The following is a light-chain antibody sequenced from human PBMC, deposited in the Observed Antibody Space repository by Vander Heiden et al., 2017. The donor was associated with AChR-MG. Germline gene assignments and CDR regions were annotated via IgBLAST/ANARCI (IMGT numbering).Light chain of an antibody. CDR3: SSYTSSSPYVV. Sequence: QSALTQPASVSGSPGQSTTISCTGTSSDVGGHNYVSWYQQHPGQAPKLMIYDVSNRPSGVSNRFSGSKSGNTASLTISGLQAEDEADYYCSSYTSSSPYVVFGGGTKLTVL. J-gene: IGLJ2*01. CDR1: SSDVGGHNY. CDR2: DVS. V-gene: IGLV2-14*01.